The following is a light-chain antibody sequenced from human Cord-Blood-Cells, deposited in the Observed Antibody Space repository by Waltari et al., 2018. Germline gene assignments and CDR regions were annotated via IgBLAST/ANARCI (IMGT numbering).Light chain of an antibody. Sequence: DIVMTPSPDSLAVSLGERATINCKSSQCVLYSSNNKTYLAWYQQKPGQPPKLLIYWASTRESVVPDRFSGSGSGTDFALTISSLQAEDGAVYYCQQYYSTPLTFGGGTKVEIK. CDR1: QCVLYSSNNKTY. V-gene: IGKV4-1*01. J-gene: IGKJ4*01. CDR3: QQYYSTPLT. CDR2: WAS.